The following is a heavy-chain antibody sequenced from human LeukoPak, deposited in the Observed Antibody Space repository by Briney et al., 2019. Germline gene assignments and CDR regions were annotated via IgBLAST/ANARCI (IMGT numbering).Heavy chain of an antibody. D-gene: IGHD3-9*01. Sequence: PGGSLRLSCAASGFTFSSYAMSWVRQAPGEGLGWVSAISGSGGSTYYADSVKGRFTISRDSSKNTPYLQMNSLRAEDTAVYYCAKGDDILTTSILFPDYWGQGTLVTVSS. CDR3: AKGDDILTTSILFPDY. CDR2: ISGSGGST. J-gene: IGHJ4*02. V-gene: IGHV3-23*01. CDR1: GFTFSSYA.